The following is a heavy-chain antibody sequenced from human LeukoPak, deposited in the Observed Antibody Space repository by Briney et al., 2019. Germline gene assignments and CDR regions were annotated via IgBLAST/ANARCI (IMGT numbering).Heavy chain of an antibody. CDR3: ARGRLYDYVWGSYRASFDY. D-gene: IGHD3-16*02. J-gene: IGHJ4*02. V-gene: IGHV4-34*01. CDR1: GGSFSGYY. CDR2: INHSGST. Sequence: SETLSLTCAVYGGSFSGYYWSWIRQPPGKGLEWIGEINHSGSTNYNPSLKSRVTISVDTSKNQFSLKLSSVTAADTAVYYCARGRLYDYVWGSYRASFDYWGQGTLVTVSS.